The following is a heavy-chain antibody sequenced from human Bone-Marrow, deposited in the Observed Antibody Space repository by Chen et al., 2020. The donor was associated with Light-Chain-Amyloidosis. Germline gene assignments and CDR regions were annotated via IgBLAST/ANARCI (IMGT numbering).Heavy chain of an antibody. Sequence: EVQLVESGGGLVQPGGSLRLSCAASGFPFSTYAMHWVRQAPGKGLEYVSAITDNGGTTYYANSVKGRFTISRDNSKNTLYLQMGSLRVEDMAVYYCARDTLGTDWYFDLWGRGTLVTVSS. D-gene: IGHD1-26*01. CDR3: ARDTLGTDWYFDL. J-gene: IGHJ2*01. CDR1: GFPFSTYA. V-gene: IGHV3-64*01. CDR2: ITDNGGTT.